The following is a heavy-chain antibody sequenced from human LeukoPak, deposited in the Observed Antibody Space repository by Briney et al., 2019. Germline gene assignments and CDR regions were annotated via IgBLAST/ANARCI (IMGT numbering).Heavy chain of an antibody. CDR2: IYYSGGT. CDR1: GGSISSYY. CDR3: ARINTGLRYFDWLSSPNWFDP. Sequence: SETLSLTCTVSGGSISSYYWSWIRQPPGKGLEWIGYIYYSGGTNYNPSLKSRVTISVDTSKNQFSLKLSSVTAADTAVYYCARINTGLRYFDWLSSPNWFDPWGQGTLVTVSS. D-gene: IGHD3-9*01. J-gene: IGHJ5*02. V-gene: IGHV4-59*01.